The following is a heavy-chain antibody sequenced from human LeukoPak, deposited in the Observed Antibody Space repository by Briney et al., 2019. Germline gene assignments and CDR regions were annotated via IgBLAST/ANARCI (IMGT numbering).Heavy chain of an antibody. CDR1: GFTFSSYW. CDR2: INGDGSST. CDR3: ARGYIDNLGYSPRSSFDS. J-gene: IGHJ4*02. Sequence: GGSLRLSCAASGFTFSSYWMNWVRQAPGKGLVWVSRINGDGSSTNYADSVKGRFTISRDNTKNSLFLQMNSLVAEDTAVYYCARGYIDNLGYSPRSSFDSWGQGALVTVSS. V-gene: IGHV3-74*01. D-gene: IGHD3-22*01.